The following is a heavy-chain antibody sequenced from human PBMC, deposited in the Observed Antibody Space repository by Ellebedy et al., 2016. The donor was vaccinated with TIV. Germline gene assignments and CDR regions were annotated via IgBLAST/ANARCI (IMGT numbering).Heavy chain of an antibody. CDR2: ITGSGGST. CDR1: GFTFNTYA. CDR3: AKDRYGSSWYANPEYSFDY. V-gene: IGHV3-23*01. D-gene: IGHD6-13*01. Sequence: GESLKISXAASGFTFNTYAMNWVRQAPEKGLEWVSAITGSGGSTYYADSVKGRFTISRDNSKNTLFLQMNSLRAEDTAVYYCAKDRYGSSWYANPEYSFDYWGQGTLVTVSS. J-gene: IGHJ4*02.